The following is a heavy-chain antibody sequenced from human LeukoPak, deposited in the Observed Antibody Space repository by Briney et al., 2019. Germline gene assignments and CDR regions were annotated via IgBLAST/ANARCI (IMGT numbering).Heavy chain of an antibody. CDR3: ARDPYCSSTSCYDSYNWFDP. CDR1: GYTFIGYY. J-gene: IGHJ5*02. Sequence: ASVKVSCKASGYTFIGYYMHWVRQAPGRGLEWMGWINPNSGGTNYAQKFRDRVTMTRDTSISTAYMDLSRLTSDDTAVYYCARDPYCSSTSCYDSYNWFDPWGQGTLVTVSS. V-gene: IGHV1-2*02. D-gene: IGHD2-2*01. CDR2: INPNSGGT.